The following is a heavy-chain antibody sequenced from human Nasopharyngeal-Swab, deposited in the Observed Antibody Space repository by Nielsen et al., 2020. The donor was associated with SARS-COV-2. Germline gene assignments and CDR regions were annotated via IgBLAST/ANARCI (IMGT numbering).Heavy chain of an antibody. CDR2: ISYDGSNK. V-gene: IGHV3-30*03. CDR1: GFTFSSYG. CDR3: ARNTYYDFWSGYHYGMDV. D-gene: IGHD3-3*01. J-gene: IGHJ6*02. Sequence: GGSLRLSCAASGFTFSSYGMHWVRQAPGKGLEWVAVISYDGSNKYYAGSVKGRFTISRDNSKNTLYLQMNSLRAEDTAVYYCARNTYYDFWSGYHYGMDVWGQGATVTVSS.